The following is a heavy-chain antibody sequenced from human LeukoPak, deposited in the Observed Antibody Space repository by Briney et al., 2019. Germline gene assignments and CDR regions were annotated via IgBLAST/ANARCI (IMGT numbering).Heavy chain of an antibody. Sequence: SETLSLTCTVSGGSISSYYWSWIRQPPGKGLEWIGYVFSSGTTNYNPSLKGRVTLLIDTSKNQFSLELSSVTAADTAVYYCARSGRGAAGTRYISDFWGQGTLVTVSS. CDR3: ARSGRGAAGTRYISDF. V-gene: IGHV4-59*01. D-gene: IGHD6-13*01. CDR1: GGSISSYY. CDR2: VFSSGTT. J-gene: IGHJ4*02.